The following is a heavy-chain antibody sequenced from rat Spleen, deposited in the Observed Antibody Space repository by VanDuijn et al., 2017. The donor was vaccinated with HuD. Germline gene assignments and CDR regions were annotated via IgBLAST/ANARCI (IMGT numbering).Heavy chain of an antibody. Sequence: EVQLVESGGGLVQPGRSLKLSCVASGFTFNNYWMTWIRQAPGKGLEWVASITNTGGSTYYRDSVKGRFTISRDNAKSTLYLQMDSLRSEDTATYYCARQEDWDWFAYWGQGTLVTVSS. CDR1: GFTFNNYW. J-gene: IGHJ3*01. CDR3: ARQEDWDWFAY. CDR2: ITNTGGST. V-gene: IGHV5-31*01. D-gene: IGHD5-1*01.